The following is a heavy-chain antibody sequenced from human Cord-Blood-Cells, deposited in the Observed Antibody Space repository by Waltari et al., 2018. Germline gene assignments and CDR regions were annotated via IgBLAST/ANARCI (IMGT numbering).Heavy chain of an antibody. CDR2: ISYDGRNK. D-gene: IGHD6-13*01. V-gene: IGHV3-30*14. CDR3: ARVSSYFDY. CDR1: GFTFSRYA. J-gene: IGHJ4*02. Sequence: QVQLVESGGGVVQSGRSLRLSCAASGFTFSRYAMHWVRQAPGKGLAWGVVISYDGRNKHCADPGKGRFTISRDDSKNTLYLQMNSLRAEDTAVYYCARVSSYFDYWGQGTLVTVSS.